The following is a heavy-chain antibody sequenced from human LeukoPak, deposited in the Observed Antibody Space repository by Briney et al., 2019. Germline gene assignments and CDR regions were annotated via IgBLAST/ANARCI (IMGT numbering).Heavy chain of an antibody. CDR2: IRGSGSDT. Sequence: GGSLRLSCAASGFTFSRNAMIWVRQAPGKGLEWVSAIRGSGSDTYYADSVKGRFTISRDNSKNTVYLRMNSLGAEDTAIYYCAKDPWGSRGYFDYWGQGTLVTVSS. CDR1: GFTFSRNA. CDR3: AKDPWGSRGYFDY. D-gene: IGHD7-27*01. J-gene: IGHJ4*02. V-gene: IGHV3-23*01.